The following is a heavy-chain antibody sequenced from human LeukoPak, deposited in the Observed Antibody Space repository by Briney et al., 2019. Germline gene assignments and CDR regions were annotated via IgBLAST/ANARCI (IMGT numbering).Heavy chain of an antibody. D-gene: IGHD3-16*02. Sequence: PSETLSLTCAVYGGSFSGYYWSWIRQPPGKGLEWIGEINHSGSTNYNPSLKSRVTISVDTSKNQFSLKLSSVTAADTAVYYCARGHYDYVWGSYRYGYDYWGQGTLVTVSS. V-gene: IGHV4-34*01. J-gene: IGHJ4*02. CDR3: ARGHYDYVWGSYRYGYDY. CDR1: GGSFSGYY. CDR2: INHSGST.